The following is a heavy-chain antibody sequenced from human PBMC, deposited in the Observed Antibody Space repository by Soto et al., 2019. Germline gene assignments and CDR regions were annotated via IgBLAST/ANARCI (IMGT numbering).Heavy chain of an antibody. J-gene: IGHJ5*02. CDR1: GGSISSGDYS. D-gene: IGHD6-13*01. V-gene: IGHV4-30-4*01. Sequence: ASETLSLTCTVSGGSISSGDYSWSWIRQPPGQGLEWIGYIYYSGSTYYNPSLKSRVTVSVDTSKNQFSLKLSSVTAADTAVYYCARDNTAAAGNGFDPWGQGTLVTVYS. CDR2: IYYSGST. CDR3: ARDNTAAAGNGFDP.